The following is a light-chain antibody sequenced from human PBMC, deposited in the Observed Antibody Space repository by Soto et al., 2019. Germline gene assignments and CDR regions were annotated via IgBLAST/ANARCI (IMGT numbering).Light chain of an antibody. Sequence: DIQMTHSASSLSASVGDRVAITCRASHGIGNDLSWYQQKPGRAPKRLIYAASKLQSGVSSRFSGSGSGTEFTLTISSLQPEDFATYYCLQYHSYRTFGQGTKVDIK. V-gene: IGKV1-17*01. J-gene: IGKJ1*01. CDR1: HGIGND. CDR3: LQYHSYRT. CDR2: AAS.